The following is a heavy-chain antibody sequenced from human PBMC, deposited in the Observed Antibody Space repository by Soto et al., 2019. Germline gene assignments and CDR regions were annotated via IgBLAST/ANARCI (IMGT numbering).Heavy chain of an antibody. CDR3: ARSVVSRTRFDP. V-gene: IGHV3-11*06. Sequence: QVQLVESGGGLVKPGGSLRLSCAASGFTFSDYYMSWIRQAPGKGLEWVSYISSRTNYTNYADSVKGRFTISRDNAKNSLYLQMNSLRADDTAIYYCARSVVSRTRFDPWGQGTLVTVSS. CDR1: GFTFSDYY. J-gene: IGHJ5*02. CDR2: ISSRTNYT. D-gene: IGHD3-22*01.